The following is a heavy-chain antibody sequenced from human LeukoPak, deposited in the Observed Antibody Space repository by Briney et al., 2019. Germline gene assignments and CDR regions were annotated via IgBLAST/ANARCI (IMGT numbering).Heavy chain of an antibody. Sequence: SETLSLTCTVSGGSISSGGYCWSWIRQHPGKGLEWIGYIYYSGSTYYNPSLKSRVTISVDTSKNQFSLKLSSVTAADTAVYYCARFPDLESYAFDIWGQGTMVTVSS. CDR1: GGSISSGGYC. CDR3: ARFPDLESYAFDI. CDR2: IYYSGST. J-gene: IGHJ3*02. D-gene: IGHD3-16*02. V-gene: IGHV4-31*03.